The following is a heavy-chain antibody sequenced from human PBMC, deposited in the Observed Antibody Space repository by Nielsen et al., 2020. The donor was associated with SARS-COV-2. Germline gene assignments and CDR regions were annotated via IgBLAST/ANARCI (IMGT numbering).Heavy chain of an antibody. V-gene: IGHV3-21*01. CDR2: ISSSSSYI. J-gene: IGHJ4*02. CDR1: GFPFTSYP. CDR3: ARDPYGDQN. D-gene: IGHD4-17*01. Sequence: GESLKISCAASGFPFTSYPIHWVRQAPGKGLEWVSSISSSSSYIYYADSVKGRFTISRDNAKNSLYLQMNSLRAEDTAVYYCARDPYGDQNWGQGTLVTVPS.